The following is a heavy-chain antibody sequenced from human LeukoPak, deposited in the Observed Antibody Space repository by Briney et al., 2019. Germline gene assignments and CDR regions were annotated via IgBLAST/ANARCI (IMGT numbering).Heavy chain of an antibody. J-gene: IGHJ4*02. V-gene: IGHV3-33*01. CDR2: IWYDGGYK. CDR1: GFIFSNFG. Sequence: GGSLSLSCAASGFIFSNFGMHWVRQAPGKGLEWVAVIWYDGGYKYYLDSVKGRFTISRDNAKNTLYLQMNKLRVEDMAVYYCARVGDYENSGSQPFDYWGQGTLVTVSS. D-gene: IGHD3-22*01. CDR3: ARVGDYENSGSQPFDY.